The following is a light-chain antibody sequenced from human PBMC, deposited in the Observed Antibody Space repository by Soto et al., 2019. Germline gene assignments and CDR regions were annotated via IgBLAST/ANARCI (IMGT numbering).Light chain of an antibody. V-gene: IGKV3-15*01. CDR2: GAS. CDR1: QSVSNN. Sequence: EIVMKQSPATLSVSPGETATLSCRASQSVSNNVAWYQQKPGQAPRLLILGASTRATGIPARFSGSGSGTEFTLSISSLQSEDFAVYYCQEYNNWPRITFGQGTRLEI. J-gene: IGKJ5*01. CDR3: QEYNNWPRIT.